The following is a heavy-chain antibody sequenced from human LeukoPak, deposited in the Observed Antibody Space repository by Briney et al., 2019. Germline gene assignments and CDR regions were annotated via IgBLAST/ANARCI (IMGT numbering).Heavy chain of an antibody. V-gene: IGHV3-48*01. CDR2: ISSSSSTI. CDR1: GFTFSSYS. D-gene: IGHD5-18*01. Sequence: GGSLRLSCAASGFTFSSYSMNWVRQAPGKGLEWVSYISSSSSTIYYADSVKGRFTISRDNAKNSLYLQMSSLRAEDTAVYYCARDGYSYAYDYWGQGTLVTVSS. J-gene: IGHJ4*02. CDR3: ARDGYSYAYDY.